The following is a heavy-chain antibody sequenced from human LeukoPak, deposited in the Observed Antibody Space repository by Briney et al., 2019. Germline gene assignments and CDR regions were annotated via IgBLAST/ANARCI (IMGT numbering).Heavy chain of an antibody. Sequence: SEILSLTCAVYGESFSGYYWSWIRQPPGKGPEWIGEINHSGSTNYDPSLKSRVTISVDTSKNQFSLKLSSVTAADTAVYYCARGLIWYHGSGSFWFDPWGQGTLVTVSS. V-gene: IGHV4-34*01. D-gene: IGHD3-10*01. CDR1: GESFSGYY. CDR2: INHSGST. CDR3: ARGLIWYHGSGSFWFDP. J-gene: IGHJ5*02.